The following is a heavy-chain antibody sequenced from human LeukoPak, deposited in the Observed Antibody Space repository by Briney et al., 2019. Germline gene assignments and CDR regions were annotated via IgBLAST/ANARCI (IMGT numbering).Heavy chain of an antibody. Sequence: GRSLRLSCAASGFTFSSYAMHWVRQAPGKGLEWVAVISYDGSNKYYADSVKGRFTISRDNSKNTLYLQMNSLRAEDTAVYYCARGGPAGIAAAKYSYYGMDVWGQGTTVTVSS. D-gene: IGHD6-13*01. CDR3: ARGGPAGIAAAKYSYYGMDV. CDR1: GFTFSSYA. J-gene: IGHJ6*02. CDR2: ISYDGSNK. V-gene: IGHV3-30-3*01.